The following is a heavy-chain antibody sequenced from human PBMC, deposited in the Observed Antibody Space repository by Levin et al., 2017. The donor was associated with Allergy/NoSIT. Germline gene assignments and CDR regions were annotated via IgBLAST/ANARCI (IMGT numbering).Heavy chain of an antibody. V-gene: IGHV3-23*01. CDR1: GFTFSSYA. Sequence: GGSLRLSCAASGFTFSSYAMSWVRQAPGKGLEWVSAISGSGGSTYYADSVKGRFTISRDNSKNTLYLQMNSLRAEDTAVYYCAKGGLSSWLAYLFLDWGQGTLVTVSS. J-gene: IGHJ4*02. CDR2: ISGSGGST. D-gene: IGHD6-13*01. CDR3: AKGGLSSWLAYLFLD.